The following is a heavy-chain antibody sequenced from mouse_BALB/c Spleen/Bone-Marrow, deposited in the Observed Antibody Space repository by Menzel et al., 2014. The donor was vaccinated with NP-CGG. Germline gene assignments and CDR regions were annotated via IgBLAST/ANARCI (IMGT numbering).Heavy chain of an antibody. CDR1: GFTFTDYY. J-gene: IGHJ2*01. CDR2: IRNKANGYAT. CDR3: ARDVGLLRFDY. D-gene: IGHD2-3*01. V-gene: IGHV7-3*02. Sequence: EVMLVESGGGLVQPGGSLRLSCATSGFTFTDYYMSWVRQPPGKALEWLTFIRNKANGYATEYSASVKGRFTISRDNSQSILYLQMNTLRAEDSATYYCARDVGLLRFDYWGQGTTLTVSS.